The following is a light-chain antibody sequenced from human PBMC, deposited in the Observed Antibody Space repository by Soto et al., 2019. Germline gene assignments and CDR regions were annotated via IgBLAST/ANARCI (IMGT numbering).Light chain of an antibody. CDR2: DVS. Sequence: QSALTQPRSVSGSPGQSVTISCTGTSSDVGGYNYVSWYQQHPGKAPKLMIYDVSKRPSGVPDRFSGSKSGNTASLTISGLQAEDEADYYCCSYAGSYTCEGVFGGGTQLTVL. CDR3: CSYAGSYTCEGV. J-gene: IGLJ2*01. V-gene: IGLV2-11*01. CDR1: SSDVGGYNY.